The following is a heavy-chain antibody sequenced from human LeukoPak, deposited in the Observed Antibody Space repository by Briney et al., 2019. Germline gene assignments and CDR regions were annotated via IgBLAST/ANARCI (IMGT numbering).Heavy chain of an antibody. V-gene: IGHV3-74*01. CDR2: INSDGSST. CDR3: ARSLGRPFDYGMDV. D-gene: IGHD3-16*01. Sequence: GGSLRLSCTASGFTFSSYWMHWVRQAPGKGLVWVSRINSDGSSTSYADSVKGRFTISRDNAKNTLYLQMNSLRAEDTAVYYCARSLGRPFDYGMDVWGQGTTVTVSS. J-gene: IGHJ6*02. CDR1: GFTFSSYW.